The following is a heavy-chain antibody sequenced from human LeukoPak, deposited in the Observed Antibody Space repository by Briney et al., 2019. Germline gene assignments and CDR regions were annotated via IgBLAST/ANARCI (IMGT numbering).Heavy chain of an antibody. CDR2: INHSGST. CDR1: GGSFSGYY. CDR3: ARGPSSGFDY. V-gene: IGHV4-34*01. Sequence: PSETLSLTCAVYGGSFSGYYWSWIRQPPGKGLEWIGEINHSGSTNYNPSLKSRVTISVDTSKNQFSLKLSSVTAADTAVYYCARGPSSGFDYWGQGTLVTVSP. J-gene: IGHJ4*02. D-gene: IGHD6-19*01.